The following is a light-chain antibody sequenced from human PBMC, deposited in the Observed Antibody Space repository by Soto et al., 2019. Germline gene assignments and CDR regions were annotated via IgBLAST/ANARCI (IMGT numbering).Light chain of an antibody. Sequence: DIQMTQSPSSLSASVGDRVTITCRASQSISSYLNWYQQKPGKAPKLLIYAASSLQSGVPSRFSGSGSGTDFILTISSLQPEDFATYYCQQSYSTLYTFGQGTKLEI. V-gene: IGKV1-39*01. CDR2: AAS. CDR3: QQSYSTLYT. J-gene: IGKJ2*01. CDR1: QSISSY.